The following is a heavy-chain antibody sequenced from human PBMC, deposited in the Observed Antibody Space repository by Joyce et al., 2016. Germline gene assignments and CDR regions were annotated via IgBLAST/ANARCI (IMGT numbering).Heavy chain of an antibody. CDR3: ARSSYTNGIFDY. J-gene: IGHJ4*02. D-gene: IGHD2-8*01. Sequence: EVQLVESGGGLVKPGGSLRFSWAASGFTFSSYSMSWVRQAPGKGLEWVSDLSSSSSYIKYTDSVKGRFTISRDNAKNSLYLQMNSLRVEDTAVYYCARSSYTNGIFDYWGQGTLVTVSS. CDR2: LSSSSSYI. V-gene: IGHV3-21*01. CDR1: GFTFSSYS.